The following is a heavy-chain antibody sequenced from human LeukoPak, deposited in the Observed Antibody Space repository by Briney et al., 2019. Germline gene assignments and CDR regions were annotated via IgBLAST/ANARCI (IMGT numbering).Heavy chain of an antibody. D-gene: IGHD2-8*01. Sequence: ASVKVSCKTYGYTFTSHGISWVRQAPGQGLEWMGWISAFNGETHYAQNLQGRVTMTTDTSTSTAYMELRSLRSDDTAVYYCAREVLIYGMDVWGQGTTVTVSS. CDR1: GYTFTSHG. CDR2: ISAFNGET. CDR3: AREVLIYGMDV. J-gene: IGHJ6*02. V-gene: IGHV1-18*01.